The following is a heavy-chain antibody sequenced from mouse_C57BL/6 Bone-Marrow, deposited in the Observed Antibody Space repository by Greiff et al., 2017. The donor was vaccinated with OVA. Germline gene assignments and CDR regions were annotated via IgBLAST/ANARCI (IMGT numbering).Heavy chain of an antibody. D-gene: IGHD2-3*01. J-gene: IGHJ2*01. V-gene: IGHV1-69*01. CDR2: IDPSDSYT. CDR3: ARLPIYDGYYEDY. Sequence: QVQLKQSGAELVMPGASVKLSCKASGYTFTSYWMHWVKQRPGQGLEWIGEIDPSDSYTTSNQKFKGKSTLTVDKSSSTAYMQLSSLTSEDSAVYYCARLPIYDGYYEDYWGQGTTLKVSS. CDR1: GYTFTSYW.